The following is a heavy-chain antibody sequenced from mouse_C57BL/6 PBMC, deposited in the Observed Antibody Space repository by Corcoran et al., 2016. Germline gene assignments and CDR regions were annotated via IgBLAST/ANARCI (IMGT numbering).Heavy chain of an antibody. D-gene: IGHD2-3*01. CDR1: GYTFTSYD. CDR2: VYPRDGST. CDR3: ARLDDGYGFAY. V-gene: IGHV1-85*01. Sequence: QVQLQQSGPELVKPGASVKLSCKASGYTFTSYDINWVKQRPGKGLEWIGWVYPRDGSTKYNEKFKGKATLTVDTSSSTAYMELHSLTSEDSAVYFCARLDDGYGFAYWGQGTLVTVSA. J-gene: IGHJ3*01.